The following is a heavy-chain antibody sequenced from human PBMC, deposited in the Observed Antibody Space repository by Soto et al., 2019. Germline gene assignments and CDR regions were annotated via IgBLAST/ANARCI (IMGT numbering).Heavy chain of an antibody. CDR2: ISGSGGT. CDR1: GFTFSSHA. V-gene: IGHV3-23*01. D-gene: IGHD5-12*01. Sequence: VQLLESGGGLVQPGGSLRLSCAASGFTFSSHAMSWVRQAPGKGLEWVSTISGSGGTHYADSVKGRFTVSRDNSKNTLYLQMNSLRAEDTAVYYCAKGAYSDYDRAFDIWGQGTMVTVSS. J-gene: IGHJ3*02. CDR3: AKGAYSDYDRAFDI.